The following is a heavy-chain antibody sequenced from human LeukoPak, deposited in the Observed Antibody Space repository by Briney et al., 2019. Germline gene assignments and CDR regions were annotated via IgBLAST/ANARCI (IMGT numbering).Heavy chain of an antibody. J-gene: IGHJ5*02. CDR2: INPNSGGT. V-gene: IGHV1-2*02. Sequence: ASVKVSCKASGYTFTGYYMHWVRQAPGQGLEWMGWINPNSGGTNYAQKFQGRVTMTRDTSISTAYMELSRLRSDDTAVYYCARSGSSTSRKNNWFDPWGQGTLVTVSS. CDR1: GYTFTGYY. CDR3: ARSGSSTSRKNNWFDP. D-gene: IGHD2-2*01.